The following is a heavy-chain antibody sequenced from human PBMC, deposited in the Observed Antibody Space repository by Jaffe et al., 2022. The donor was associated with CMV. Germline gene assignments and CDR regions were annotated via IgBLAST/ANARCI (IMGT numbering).Heavy chain of an antibody. CDR3: AKDDRPRSWQWYFDY. CDR2: ISFDGNNK. V-gene: IGHV3-30*18. CDR1: GFTFNAYG. Sequence: QVQLVESGGGVVQPGRSLSLSCVASGFTFNAYGMHWVRQAPGKGLEWVAVISFDGNNKYFADSVKGRFTISRDNSKNRLLLQMNSLRPEDTAVYYCAKDDRPRSWQWYFDYWGQGTPVIVSS. D-gene: IGHD6-19*01. J-gene: IGHJ4*02.